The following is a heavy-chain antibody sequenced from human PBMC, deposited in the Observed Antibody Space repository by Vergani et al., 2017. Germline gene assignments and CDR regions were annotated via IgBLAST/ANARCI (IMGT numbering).Heavy chain of an antibody. D-gene: IGHD2-21*02. J-gene: IGHJ3*02. CDR1: GCSISSYY. Sequence: QVQLQESGPGLVKPSETLSLTCTVSGCSISSYYWSWIRQPPGKGLEWIGYIYYSGSTYYNPSLTSRVTIAVDTSKNQFSMKLGSVAVADTTAYDCARRKEESGGDCYLRGRDAFDIWGQGTMVTVSS. CDR2: IYYSGST. CDR3: ARRKEESGGDCYLRGRDAFDI. V-gene: IGHV4-59*12.